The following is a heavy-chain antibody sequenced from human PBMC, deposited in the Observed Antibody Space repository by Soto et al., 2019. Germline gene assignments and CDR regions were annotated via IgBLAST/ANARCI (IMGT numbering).Heavy chain of an antibody. CDR3: ARLARPDCSGGSCYFPYYYYYYGMDV. V-gene: IGHV5-10-1*01. CDR2: IDPSDSYT. J-gene: IGHJ6*02. Sequence: LKISCKGSGYSFTSYWTSWVRQMPGKGLEWMGRIDPSDSYTNYSPSFQGHVTISADKSISTAYLQWSSLKASDTAMYYCARLARPDCSGGSCYFPYYYYYYGMDVWGQGTTVTV. CDR1: GYSFTSYW. D-gene: IGHD2-15*01.